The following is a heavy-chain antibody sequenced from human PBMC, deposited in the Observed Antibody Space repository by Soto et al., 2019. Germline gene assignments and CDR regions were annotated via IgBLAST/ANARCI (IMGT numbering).Heavy chain of an antibody. CDR1: GGSISSGGYY. D-gene: IGHD3-10*01. J-gene: IGHJ3*02. V-gene: IGHV4-39*01. CDR2: IYYSGST. Sequence: ETLSLTCTVSGGSISSGGYYWSWIRQHPGKGLEWIGCIYYSGSTYYNPSLKSRVTISVDTSKNQFSLKLSSVTAADTAVYYCVASMVRGVILAFDIWGQGTMVTVSS. CDR3: VASMVRGVILAFDI.